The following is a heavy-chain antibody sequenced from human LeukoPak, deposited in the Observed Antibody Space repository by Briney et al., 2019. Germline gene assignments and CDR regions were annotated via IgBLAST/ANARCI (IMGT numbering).Heavy chain of an antibody. V-gene: IGHV3-23*01. Sequence: GGSLRLSCAASGFTFSSYAMSWVRQAPGKGLEWVSAISGSGGSTYYADSVKGRFTISRDNSKNTLYVQMNSLRAEDTAVYYCAKVQYYYDSSGRYYFDYWGQGTLVTVSS. D-gene: IGHD3-22*01. J-gene: IGHJ4*02. CDR3: AKVQYYYDSSGRYYFDY. CDR1: GFTFSSYA. CDR2: ISGSGGST.